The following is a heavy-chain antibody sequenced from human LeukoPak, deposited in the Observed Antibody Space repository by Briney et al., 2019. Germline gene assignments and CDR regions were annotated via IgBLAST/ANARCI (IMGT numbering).Heavy chain of an antibody. Sequence: SETLSLTCTVSGGSISSYYWSWIRQPAGKGLEWIGRIYTSGRPNYNPSLKSRVTMSVDTSKNQFSLKPGSVTAADTAVYYCAREVGAGLLWFGESPYFDYWGQGTLVTVSS. J-gene: IGHJ4*02. CDR2: IYTSGRP. CDR1: GGSISSYY. CDR3: AREVGAGLLWFGESPYFDY. D-gene: IGHD3-10*01. V-gene: IGHV4-4*07.